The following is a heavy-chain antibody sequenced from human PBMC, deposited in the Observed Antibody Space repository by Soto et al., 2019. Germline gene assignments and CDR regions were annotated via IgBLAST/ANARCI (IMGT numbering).Heavy chain of an antibody. CDR2: ISAYNGNT. Sequence: QVQLVQSGAEVKKPGASVKVSCKASGYTFTSYGISWVRQAPGQGLEWMGWISAYNGNTNYAQKLQGRVTMTTATTTSTGYMKRRSLRTAGTAVYYSARDGALEENYYYYCMDYWGEGTKFTVSS. D-gene: IGHD1-1*01. CDR3: ARDGALEENYYYYCMDY. V-gene: IGHV1-18*01. CDR1: GYTFTSYG. J-gene: IGHJ6*03.